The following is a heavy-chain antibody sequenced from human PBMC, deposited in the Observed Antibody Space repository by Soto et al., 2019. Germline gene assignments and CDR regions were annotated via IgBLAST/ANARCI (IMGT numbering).Heavy chain of an antibody. CDR3: ASSRTGYDSSGWVRIWASPFDY. CDR2: IYHRGSY. Sequence: TSETLSLTCDVSGGSISSVGYSWNWIRQPPGKGLEWIGSIYHRGSYSYNPSLKSRVTIQIDKSKNQFSLKLTSVTAADTAVYYCASSRTGYDSSGWVRIWASPFDYWGQGTPVTVSS. J-gene: IGHJ4*02. V-gene: IGHV4-30-2*01. D-gene: IGHD3-22*01. CDR1: GGSISSVGYS.